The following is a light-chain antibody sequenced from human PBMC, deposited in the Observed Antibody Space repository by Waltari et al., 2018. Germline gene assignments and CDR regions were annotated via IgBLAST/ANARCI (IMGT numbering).Light chain of an antibody. CDR1: QGIRND. Sequence: AIQMTQSPSPLSASVGDRVTITCRASQGIRNDLGRYHQKAGKAPKLRIYGASSLRSGVPSRFSGSGSGTEFTLTISSLQPEDFATYYCLQDYNYPWTFGQGTKVEIK. CDR2: GAS. V-gene: IGKV1-6*01. J-gene: IGKJ1*01. CDR3: LQDYNYPWT.